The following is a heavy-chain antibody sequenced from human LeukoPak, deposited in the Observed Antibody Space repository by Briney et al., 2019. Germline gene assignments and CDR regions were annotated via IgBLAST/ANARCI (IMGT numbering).Heavy chain of an antibody. CDR1: GGSIGSHY. V-gene: IGHV4-59*11. Sequence: SETLSLTCTVSGGSIGSHYWSWIRQPPGKGLEWIGYIYYSGSTNYNPSLKSRVTISVDTSKNQFSLKLSSVTAADTAVYYCARGGRLELPPYYYYYMDVWGKGTTVTVSS. D-gene: IGHD1-7*01. J-gene: IGHJ6*03. CDR2: IYYSGST. CDR3: ARGGRLELPPYYYYYMDV.